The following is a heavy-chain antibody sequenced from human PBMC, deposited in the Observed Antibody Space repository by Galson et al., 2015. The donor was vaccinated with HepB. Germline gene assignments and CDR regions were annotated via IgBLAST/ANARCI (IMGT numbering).Heavy chain of an antibody. J-gene: IGHJ4*02. Sequence: SVKVSCKASGYTFTGYYMHWVRQAPGQGLEWMGWINPNSGGTNYAQKFQGRVTMTRDTSISTAYMELSRLRSDDTAVYYCHTAMVNVYYFDYWGQGTLVTVSS. CDR1: GYTFTGYY. CDR2: INPNSGGT. V-gene: IGHV1-2*02. D-gene: IGHD5-18*01. CDR3: HTAMVNVYYFDY.